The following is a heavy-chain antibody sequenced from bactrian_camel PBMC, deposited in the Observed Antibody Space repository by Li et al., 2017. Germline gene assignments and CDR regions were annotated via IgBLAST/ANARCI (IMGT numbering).Heavy chain of an antibody. CDR2: IYSDGLSA. Sequence: HVQLVESGGGLVQPGGSLRLSCTASGLTFITNYMTWVRQAPGKGLEWVATIYSDGLSAYYADSVKGRFTIARDNAANTVYLELNSLKSEDTARYFCARGGATYNYWGQGTQVTVS. D-gene: IGHD7*01. CDR1: GLTFITNY. J-gene: IGHJ4*01. CDR3: ARGGATYNY. V-gene: IGHV3-2*01.